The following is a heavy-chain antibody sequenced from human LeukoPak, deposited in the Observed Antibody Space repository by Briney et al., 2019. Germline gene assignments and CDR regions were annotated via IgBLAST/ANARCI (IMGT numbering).Heavy chain of an antibody. V-gene: IGHV4-59*08. CDR1: GGSISSYY. Sequence: PSETLSLTCTVSGGSISSYYWSWIRQPPGKGLEWMGYIYYSGSTNYNPSLKSRVSISVDTSKNHFSLKLSSVTTADTAVYYCARHDPRAAAGTFDPWGQGTLVTVSS. J-gene: IGHJ5*02. D-gene: IGHD6-13*01. CDR2: IYYSGST. CDR3: ARHDPRAAAGTFDP.